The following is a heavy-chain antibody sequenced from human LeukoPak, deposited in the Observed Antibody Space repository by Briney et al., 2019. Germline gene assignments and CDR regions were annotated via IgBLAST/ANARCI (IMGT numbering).Heavy chain of an antibody. CDR1: GFTFDDYG. CDR3: ARTRYYYDSSGYWGYFDY. V-gene: IGHV3-20*04. CDR2: INWNGGST. D-gene: IGHD3-22*01. Sequence: GGSLRLSCAASGFTFDDYGMSWVRQAPGKGLEWVSGINWNGGSTGYADSVKGRFTISRDNAKNSLYLQMNSLRAEDTALYYCARTRYYYDSSGYWGYFDYWGQGTLVTVSS. J-gene: IGHJ4*02.